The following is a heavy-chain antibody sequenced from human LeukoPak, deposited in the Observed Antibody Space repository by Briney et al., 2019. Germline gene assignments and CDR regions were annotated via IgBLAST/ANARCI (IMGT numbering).Heavy chain of an antibody. D-gene: IGHD1-26*01. CDR1: GFTFSSYV. J-gene: IGHJ3*02. V-gene: IGHV3-74*01. Sequence: GGSLRLSCAASGFTFSSYVMHWVRQAPGKGLVWVSRINSDGSSTSYADSVKGRFTISRDNAKNTLYLQMNSLRVEDTAVYYCARGGSYSSNAFDIWGQGTMVTVSA. CDR3: ARGGSYSSNAFDI. CDR2: INSDGSST.